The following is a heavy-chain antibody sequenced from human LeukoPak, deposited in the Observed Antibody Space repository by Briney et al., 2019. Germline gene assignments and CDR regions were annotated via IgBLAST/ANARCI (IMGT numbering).Heavy chain of an antibody. J-gene: IGHJ4*01. V-gene: IGHV1-2*02. CDR1: VYTFTGHY. CDR2: INPKSGVT. CDR3: ARALRYDDSSGYYAY. Sequence: ASVKVSCKASVYTFTGHYMHWVRQGPGQGPEWMGWINPKSGVTTYAQTFQGRVTMTRDTSISIVYMELSRLTLGDTAVYYCARALRYDDSSGYYAYWGQGTLVTVSS. D-gene: IGHD3-22*01.